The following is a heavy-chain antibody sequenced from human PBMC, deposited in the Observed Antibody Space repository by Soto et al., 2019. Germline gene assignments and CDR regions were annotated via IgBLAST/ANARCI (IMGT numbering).Heavy chain of an antibody. CDR1: GYAFTGYY. CDR2: INPNNGNT. Sequence: ASVKVSCKASGYAFTGYYMHWVRQAPGQRLEWMGWINPNNGNTNYAQKFQGRVTITRDTSASTAYMELSSLRSEDTAVYYCARVPAAKSLDYWGQGTLVTVSS. D-gene: IGHD2-2*01. J-gene: IGHJ4*02. V-gene: IGHV1-2*02. CDR3: ARVPAAKSLDY.